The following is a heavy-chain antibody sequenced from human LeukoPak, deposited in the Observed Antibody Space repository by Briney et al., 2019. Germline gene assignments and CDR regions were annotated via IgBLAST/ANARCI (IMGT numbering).Heavy chain of an antibody. CDR2: IYSGGST. J-gene: IGHJ4*02. D-gene: IGHD3-10*01. Sequence: PGGSLRLSCAASGFTVSSNYMSWVRQAPGKGLEWVSVIYSGGSTYYADSVKGRFTISRDNSKNTLYLQMNSLRAEDTAVYYCARSVITMVRGVIPYFDYWGQGTLVTVSS. V-gene: IGHV3-66*01. CDR3: ARSVITMVRGVIPYFDY. CDR1: GFTVSSNY.